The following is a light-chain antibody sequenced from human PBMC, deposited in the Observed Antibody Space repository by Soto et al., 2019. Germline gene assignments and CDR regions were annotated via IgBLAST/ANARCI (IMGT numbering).Light chain of an antibody. CDR2: DVN. CDR1: SSDVGAYNY. CDR3: CSYTTSSTYV. J-gene: IGLJ1*01. V-gene: IGLV2-14*03. Sequence: QSVLTQPASVSGSPGQSIAISCTGTSSDVGAYNYVSWYQQHPGKAPKLMIYDVNIRPSGVSNRFSGSKSGNTASLTISGLQAEDEADYYCCSYTTSSTYVFGTGTKVTV.